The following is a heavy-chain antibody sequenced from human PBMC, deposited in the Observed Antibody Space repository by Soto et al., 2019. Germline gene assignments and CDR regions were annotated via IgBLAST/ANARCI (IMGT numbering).Heavy chain of an antibody. Sequence: EVQLVESGGRLVQPGRSLRLSCVGTGLNFDDFAMHWVRQAPGKGLEWVSGITWNSRVLAYADSVKGRFTISRDNARNSLYLQIDSLRDEDTALYYCAKGRDDFWSPYYFDSWGQGTLVTVSS. CDR1: GLNFDDFA. V-gene: IGHV3-9*01. J-gene: IGHJ4*02. CDR2: ITWNSRVL. D-gene: IGHD3-3*01. CDR3: AKGRDDFWSPYYFDS.